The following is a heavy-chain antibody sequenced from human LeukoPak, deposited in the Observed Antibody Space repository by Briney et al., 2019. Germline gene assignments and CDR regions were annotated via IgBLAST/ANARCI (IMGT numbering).Heavy chain of an antibody. J-gene: IGHJ4*02. CDR2: ISGSGGST. V-gene: IGHV3-23*01. CDR1: GFTFSSYA. D-gene: IGHD2-2*01. CDR3: AKDLRRYCSSTSCYC. Sequence: PGGSLRLSCAASGFTFSSYAMSWVRQAPGKGLEWVSAISGSGGSTYYADSVKGRFTISRDNSENTLYLQMNSLRAEDTAVYYCAKDLRRYCSSTSCYCWGQGTLVTVSS.